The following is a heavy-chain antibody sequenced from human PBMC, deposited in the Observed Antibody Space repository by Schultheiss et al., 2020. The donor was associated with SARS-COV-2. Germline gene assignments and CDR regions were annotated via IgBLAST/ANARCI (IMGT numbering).Heavy chain of an antibody. CDR1: GFTFSSYA. CDR2: ISYDGSNK. V-gene: IGHV3-30-3*01. CDR3: ARDGGDIVVVVAATVTGDAFDI. Sequence: GESLKISCAASGFTFSSYAMHWVRQAPGKGLEWVAVISYDGSNKYYADSVKGRFTISRDNSKNTLYLQMNSLRAEDTAVYYCARDGGDIVVVVAATVTGDAFDIWGQGTMVTVSS. J-gene: IGHJ3*02. D-gene: IGHD2-15*01.